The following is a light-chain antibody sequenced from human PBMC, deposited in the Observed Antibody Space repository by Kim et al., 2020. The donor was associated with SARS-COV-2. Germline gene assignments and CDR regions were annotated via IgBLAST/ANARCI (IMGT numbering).Light chain of an antibody. Sequence: DIQMTQSPSTLSASVGDRVTINCRASQSISSWLAWYQQKPGKAPKLLIYKASSLESGVPSRFSGSGSGTEFTLTISSLQPDDFATYYCQQYNSYLYTFGQGTKLEI. CDR1: QSISSW. CDR2: KAS. V-gene: IGKV1-5*03. J-gene: IGKJ2*01. CDR3: QQYNSYLYT.